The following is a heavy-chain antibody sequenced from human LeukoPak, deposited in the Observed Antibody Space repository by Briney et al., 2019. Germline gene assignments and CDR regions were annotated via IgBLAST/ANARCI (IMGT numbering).Heavy chain of an antibody. Sequence: SETLSLTCTVSGGSISSGDYYWNWIRQPPGKGLEWIGYIYYSGSTYYNPSLKSRVTISVDTSKNQFSLKLSSVTAADTAVYYCASRLTMFGVGYMDVWGKGTTVTVSS. CDR1: GGSISSGDYY. V-gene: IGHV4-30-4*08. J-gene: IGHJ6*03. CDR2: IYYSGST. CDR3: ASRLTMFGVGYMDV. D-gene: IGHD3-10*02.